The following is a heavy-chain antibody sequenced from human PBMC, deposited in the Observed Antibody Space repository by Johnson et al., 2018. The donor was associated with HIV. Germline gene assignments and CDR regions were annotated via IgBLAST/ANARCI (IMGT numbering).Heavy chain of an antibody. J-gene: IGHJ3*02. Sequence: VQLVESGGGLVQPGGSLRLSCVASGFIVSSNYMSWVRQAPGKGLEWVSVIYSGCSTYYADSVKGSFTISRDNSKNTLYLQINSLRAEDTAVYYCARDPHYYDSNDAFDIWGQGTMVTVSS. CDR1: GFIVSSNY. V-gene: IGHV3-66*01. CDR3: ARDPHYYDSNDAFDI. CDR2: IYSGCST. D-gene: IGHD3-22*01.